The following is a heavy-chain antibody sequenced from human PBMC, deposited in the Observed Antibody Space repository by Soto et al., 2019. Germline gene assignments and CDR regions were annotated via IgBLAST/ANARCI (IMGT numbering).Heavy chain of an antibody. CDR1: GGSFSGYY. V-gene: IGHV4-34*01. CDR3: ARFNIAIDAFDI. CDR2: INHSGST. D-gene: IGHD2-21*01. Sequence: SETLSLTCAVYGGSFSGYYCSWIRQPPGKGLEWIGEINHSGSTNYNPSLKSRVTISVDTSKNQFSLKLSSVTAADTAVYYCARFNIAIDAFDIWGQGTMVTVSS. J-gene: IGHJ3*02.